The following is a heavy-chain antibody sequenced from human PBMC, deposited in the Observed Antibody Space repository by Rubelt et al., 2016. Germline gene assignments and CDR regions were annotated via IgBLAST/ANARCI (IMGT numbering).Heavy chain of an antibody. D-gene: IGHD6-13*01. J-gene: IGHJ5*02. CDR3: ARGLARAAAAPRRLWFDP. CDR1: GGSFSGYY. CDR2: INHSGSA. Sequence: QVQLQQWGAGLLKPSETLSLTCAVYGGSFSGYYWSWIRQPPGKGLEWIGEINHSGSANYNPSLKSRVTISVDTSKNQFSRRLSSVNAADTAVYDCARGLARAAAAPRRLWFDPWGQGTLVTVSS. V-gene: IGHV4-34*01.